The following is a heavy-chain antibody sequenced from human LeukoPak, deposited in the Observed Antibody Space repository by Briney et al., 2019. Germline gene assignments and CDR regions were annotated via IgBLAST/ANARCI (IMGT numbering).Heavy chain of an antibody. CDR1: GLTFSSYA. J-gene: IGHJ6*03. CDR3: AKGAVESLDYYFYMEV. V-gene: IGHV3-23*01. Sequence: PGGSLRLSCVASGLTFSSYAMNWVRQAPGKGLQWVSSISGSGGTTYIADSVKGRFTISRDNSKNTLFLEMNSLRVEDTALYYCAKGAVESLDYYFYMEVWGTGTMVTVSS. CDR2: ISGSGGTT.